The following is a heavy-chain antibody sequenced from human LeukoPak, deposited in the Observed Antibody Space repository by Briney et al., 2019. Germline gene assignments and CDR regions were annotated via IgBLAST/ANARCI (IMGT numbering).Heavy chain of an antibody. CDR3: SRDLRGADDY. Sequence: GGTLRLSCAASGFTFSNYVMSWVRQAPGKGLVWVSHINTDGSSTNYADSVKGRFTISRDNAKNTLYLQMNSLRAEDTAVYYCSRDLRGADDYWGQGTLVTVSS. J-gene: IGHJ4*02. V-gene: IGHV3-74*01. D-gene: IGHD1-26*01. CDR1: GFTFSNYV. CDR2: INTDGSST.